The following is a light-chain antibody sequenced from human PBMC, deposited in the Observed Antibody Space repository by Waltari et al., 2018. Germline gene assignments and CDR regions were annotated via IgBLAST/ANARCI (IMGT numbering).Light chain of an antibody. Sequence: DIQMTQSPSSLPASVGDRVTISCRESQRISRYLNWYQQEPGKAPRHLIYGATSLQSAVPSRFSGSGSGTDFTLSISSLQPEDFTTYYCQQTYKAPRTFGQGTKVDI. CDR2: GAT. V-gene: IGKV1-39*01. J-gene: IGKJ1*01. CDR3: QQTYKAPRT. CDR1: QRISRY.